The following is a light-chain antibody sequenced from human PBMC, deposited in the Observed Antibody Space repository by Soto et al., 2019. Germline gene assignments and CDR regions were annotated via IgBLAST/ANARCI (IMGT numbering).Light chain of an antibody. Sequence: QPVLTQPPSVSGAPGQMVTISCTGSSSNIGAGYDVHWFQQLPGTAPNLVIYDNSHRPSGVPDRFSASKAGTSASLAITELQAEDEADYYCQSYDSSLKTYVFGAGTKVTVL. V-gene: IGLV1-40*01. CDR3: QSYDSSLKTYV. J-gene: IGLJ1*01. CDR2: DNS. CDR1: SSNIGAGYD.